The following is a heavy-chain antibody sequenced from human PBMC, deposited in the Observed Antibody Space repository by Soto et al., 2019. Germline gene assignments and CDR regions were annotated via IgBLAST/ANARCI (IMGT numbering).Heavy chain of an antibody. CDR3: SGGGGSPNWFYF. Sequence: QVQVQESGPGLVKPSETLSLTCTVSGGSISSRNYYWGWIRQPPGKGLEWIGTIYYSGSTYYNPSLKSRVTISVDTSKNQFSLRLSSVTAADTAVYYCSGGGGSPNWFYFWGQGTLVTVSS. CDR2: IYYSGST. D-gene: IGHD2-15*01. V-gene: IGHV4-39*01. CDR1: GGSISSRNYY. J-gene: IGHJ5*01.